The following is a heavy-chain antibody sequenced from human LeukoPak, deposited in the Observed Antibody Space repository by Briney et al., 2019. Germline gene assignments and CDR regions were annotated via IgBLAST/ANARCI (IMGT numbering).Heavy chain of an antibody. CDR3: AKVPPVVVVAATPRGY. D-gene: IGHD2-15*01. Sequence: GGSLRLSCAASGFTFSEYTMNRVRQAPGKGLEWVAFIRYDGSNKYYADSVKGRFTISRDNSKNTLYLQMNSLRAEDTAVYYCAKVPPVVVVAATPRGYWGQGTLVTVSS. CDR2: IRYDGSNK. V-gene: IGHV3-30*02. J-gene: IGHJ4*02. CDR1: GFTFSEYT.